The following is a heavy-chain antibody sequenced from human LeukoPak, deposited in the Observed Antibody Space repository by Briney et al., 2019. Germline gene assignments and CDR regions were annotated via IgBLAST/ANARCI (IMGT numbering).Heavy chain of an antibody. CDR3: AKDPNSGYQHYGDYYFDY. D-gene: IGHD4-17*01. CDR1: GFTFSSYG. CDR2: ISYDGSNK. V-gene: IGHV3-30*18. J-gene: IGHJ4*02. Sequence: EPGGSLRLSCAASGFTFSSYGMHWVRQAPGKGLEGVAVISYDGSNKYYADSVKGRFTISRDNSKNTLYLQMNSLRAEDTAVYYCAKDPNSGYQHYGDYYFDYWGQGTLVTVSS.